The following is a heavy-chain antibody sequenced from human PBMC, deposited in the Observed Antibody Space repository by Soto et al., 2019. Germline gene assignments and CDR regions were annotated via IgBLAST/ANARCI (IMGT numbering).Heavy chain of an antibody. CDR3: ARDLADHYYYYYMDV. Sequence: ASVKVSCKASGYTFTSYAMHWVRQAPGQRLEWMGWINAGNGNTKYSQKFQGRVTITRDTSASTAYMELSSLRSEDTAVYYCARDLADHYYYYYMDVWGKGTTVTVSS. V-gene: IGHV1-3*01. CDR1: GYTFTSYA. CDR2: INAGNGNT. D-gene: IGHD6-19*01. J-gene: IGHJ6*03.